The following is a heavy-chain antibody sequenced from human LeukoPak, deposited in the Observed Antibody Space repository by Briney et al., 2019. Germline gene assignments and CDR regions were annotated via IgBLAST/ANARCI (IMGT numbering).Heavy chain of an antibody. Sequence: GGSLRLSCAASGFTFSSYAMSWVRQAPGKGLEWVSAISGRGGSTYYADSVKGRFTISRDNSKNTLYLQMNSLRAEDTAVYYCAKKRPKGGIAVAGSLYFDYWGQGTLVTVSS. CDR1: GFTFSSYA. V-gene: IGHV3-23*01. CDR2: ISGRGGST. D-gene: IGHD6-19*01. CDR3: AKKRPKGGIAVAGSLYFDY. J-gene: IGHJ4*02.